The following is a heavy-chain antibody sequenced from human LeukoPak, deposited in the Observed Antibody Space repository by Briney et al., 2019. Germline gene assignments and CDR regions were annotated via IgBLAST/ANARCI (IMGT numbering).Heavy chain of an antibody. CDR1: GFTFSSYW. J-gene: IGHJ3*02. CDR2: INSDGSST. Sequence: GGSLRLSCAASGFTFSSYWMHWVGQAPGKGLVWVSRINSDGSSTSYADSVKGRLPLSRDNAKNTLYLQMNSLRAEDTAVYYCARNLLRHDAFDIWGQGTMVTVSS. CDR3: ARNLLRHDAFDI. D-gene: IGHD2-15*01. V-gene: IGHV3-74*01.